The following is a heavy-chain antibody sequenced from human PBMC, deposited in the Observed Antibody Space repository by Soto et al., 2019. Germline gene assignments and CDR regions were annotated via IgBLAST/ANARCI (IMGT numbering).Heavy chain of an antibody. D-gene: IGHD6-13*01. CDR1: GGSFSGYY. J-gene: IGHJ5*02. CDR3: ARTGIAAAGKMFDP. Sequence: SETLSLTCAVYGGSFSGYYWSWIRQPPGKGLEWIGEINHSGSTNYNPSLKSRVTISVDTSKNQFSLKLSSVTAADTAVYYCARTGIAAAGKMFDPWGQGTLVTVSS. CDR2: INHSGST. V-gene: IGHV4-34*01.